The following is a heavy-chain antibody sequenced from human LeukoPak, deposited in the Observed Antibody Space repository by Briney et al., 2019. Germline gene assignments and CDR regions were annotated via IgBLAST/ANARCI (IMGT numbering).Heavy chain of an antibody. CDR3: ARGAYCSGGSCYVPISGWNYYFDY. D-gene: IGHD2-15*01. CDR1: GYTFTSYY. J-gene: IGHJ4*02. Sequence: ASVKVSCKASGYTFTSYYMHWVRQAPGQGLEWMGIINPSDGSTSYVQKFQGRVTMTRDMSTSTVYMELSSLRSEDTAVYYCARGAYCSGGSCYVPISGWNYYFDYWGQGTLVTVSS. CDR2: INPSDGST. V-gene: IGHV1-46*01.